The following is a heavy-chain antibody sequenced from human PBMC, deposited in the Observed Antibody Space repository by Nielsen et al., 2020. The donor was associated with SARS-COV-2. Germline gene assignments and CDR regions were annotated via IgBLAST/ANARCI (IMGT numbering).Heavy chain of an antibody. Sequence: SETLSLTCTVSGGSISSSSYYWGWIRQPPGKGLEWIGSIYYSGSTYYNPSLKSRVTISVDTSKNQFSLKLSSVTAADTAVYYCARRDYGGNSVLVDYWGQGTLVTVSS. CDR2: IYYSGST. V-gene: IGHV4-39*01. J-gene: IGHJ4*02. CDR1: GGSISSSSYY. CDR3: ARRDYGGNSVLVDY. D-gene: IGHD4-23*01.